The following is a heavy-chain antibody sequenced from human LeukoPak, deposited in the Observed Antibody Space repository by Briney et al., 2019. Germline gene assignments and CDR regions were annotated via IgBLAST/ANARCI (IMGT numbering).Heavy chain of an antibody. CDR1: GGSISSSSYY. CDR3: ATIFGVVLTYMDV. CDR2: IYYSGST. D-gene: IGHD3-3*01. V-gene: IGHV4-39*01. J-gene: IGHJ6*03. Sequence: SETLSLTCTVSGGSISSSSYYWGWIRQPPGKGLEWIGSIYYSGSTYYNPSLKSRVTISVDTSKNQFSLKLSSVTAADTAVYYCATIFGVVLTYMDVWGKGTTVTVSS.